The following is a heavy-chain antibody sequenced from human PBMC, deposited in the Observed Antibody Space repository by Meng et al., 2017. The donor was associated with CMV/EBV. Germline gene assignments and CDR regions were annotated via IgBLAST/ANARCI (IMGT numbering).Heavy chain of an antibody. V-gene: IGHV1-69*05. Sequence: SVKVSCKASGGTFSSYAISWVRQAPGQGLEWMGGIIPIFGTANYAQKFQGRVTITTDESTSTAYMELSGLRSEDTAVYYCAAADFWSGSYYYYGMDVWGQGTTVTVSS. CDR3: AAADFWSGSYYYYGMDV. CDR2: IIPIFGTA. D-gene: IGHD3-3*01. CDR1: GGTFSSYA. J-gene: IGHJ6*02.